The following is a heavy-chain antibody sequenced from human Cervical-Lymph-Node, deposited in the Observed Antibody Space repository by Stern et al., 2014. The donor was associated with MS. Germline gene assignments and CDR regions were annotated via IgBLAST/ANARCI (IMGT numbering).Heavy chain of an antibody. CDR3: ARGHIPYAYNYLFDY. J-gene: IGHJ4*02. CDR1: GFTFSSYG. D-gene: IGHD5-24*01. V-gene: IGHV3-33*01. Sequence: VQLVESGGGVVQPGTSLRLSCAASGFTFSSYGMHWVRQAPGKGLEWVALAWYDGSTAYYTNSAKGRFTISRDNSKNTLSLQMNSLTAEDTAVYYCARGHIPYAYNYLFDYWGQGTLVTVSS. CDR2: AWYDGSTA.